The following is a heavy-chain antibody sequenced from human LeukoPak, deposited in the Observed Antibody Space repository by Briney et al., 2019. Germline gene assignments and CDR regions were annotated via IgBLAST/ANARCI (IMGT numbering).Heavy chain of an antibody. CDR1: GYSISSGYY. Sequence: SETLSLTCTVSGYSISSGYYWGWIRQPPGKGLKWIGSISHSGSTYYIPSLKSRVTISVDKSKNQFSLKLSSVTAADTAVYYCARARNYYDSSGFYYEGDAFDIWGQGTMVTVSS. D-gene: IGHD3-22*01. J-gene: IGHJ3*02. V-gene: IGHV4-38-2*02. CDR3: ARARNYYDSSGFYYEGDAFDI. CDR2: ISHSGST.